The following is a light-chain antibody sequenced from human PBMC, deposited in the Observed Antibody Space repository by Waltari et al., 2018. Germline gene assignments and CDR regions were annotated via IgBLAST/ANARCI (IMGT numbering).Light chain of an antibody. CDR3: QQYGTSPPT. CDR2: GAS. J-gene: IGKJ2*01. CDR1: QSLSSDY. Sequence: EIVLTQSPGTLSLSPGERVTLSCRASQSLSSDYLAWYQQKPGQAPRLLIYGASTRDTGIPDRFSGSGSGTDFTLTISRLEPEDLAVYCCQQYGTSPPTFGQGTKLEIK. V-gene: IGKV3-20*01.